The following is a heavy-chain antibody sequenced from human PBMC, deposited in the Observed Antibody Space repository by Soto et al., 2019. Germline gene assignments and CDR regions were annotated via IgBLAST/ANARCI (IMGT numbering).Heavy chain of an antibody. Sequence: QVQLQESGPGLVKPSQTLSLTCTVSGGSISSGGYYWSWIRQPPGKGLEWIGYIYYSGSTYYNPSLKSRVNISEDTSKNPFSLKRSSVTAADTAVYYCARGYGSGSPDWFDPWGQGTLVTVSS. V-gene: IGHV4-31*03. CDR2: IYYSGST. CDR1: GGSISSGGYY. J-gene: IGHJ5*02. D-gene: IGHD3-10*01. CDR3: ARGYGSGSPDWFDP.